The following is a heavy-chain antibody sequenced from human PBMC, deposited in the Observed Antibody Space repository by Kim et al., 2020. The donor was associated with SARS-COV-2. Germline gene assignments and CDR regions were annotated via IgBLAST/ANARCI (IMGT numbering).Heavy chain of an antibody. CDR2: ISYDGSNK. Sequence: GGSLRLSCAASGFTFSSYAMHWVRQAPGKGLEWVAVISYDGSNKYYVDSVKGRFTISRDNSKNTLYLQMNSLRAEDTAVYYCAREWVEGQPYYYYYGMDVWGQGTTVTVSS. V-gene: IGHV3-30*04. J-gene: IGHJ6*02. D-gene: IGHD6-13*01. CDR3: AREWVEGQPYYYYYGMDV. CDR1: GFTFSSYA.